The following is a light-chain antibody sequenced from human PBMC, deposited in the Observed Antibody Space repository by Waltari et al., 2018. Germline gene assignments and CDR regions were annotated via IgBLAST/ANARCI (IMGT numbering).Light chain of an antibody. CDR1: QSIISY. Sequence: DIQMTQSPSSLSASVGDRVTITCRASQSIISYLNWYQQKPGKAPKLLIYAASSLQSGVPSRLSGSGSGTDFTLTISSLQPEDFATYYCQQSYSTPLTFGGGTKVEIK. CDR2: AAS. J-gene: IGKJ4*01. CDR3: QQSYSTPLT. V-gene: IGKV1-39*01.